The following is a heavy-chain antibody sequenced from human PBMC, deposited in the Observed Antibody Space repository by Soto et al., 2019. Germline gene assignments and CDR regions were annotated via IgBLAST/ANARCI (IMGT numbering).Heavy chain of an antibody. V-gene: IGHV5-51*01. Sequence: XGSLKICCQSAGYSLTSYWIGLVRQMPGKGLEWMGIIYPGDSYTRYSPCFQGQVTISADKSISTAYMQWRSLKASDNAMYYCASSGTATLKYWGQGTLVTVSS. CDR1: GYSLTSYW. CDR2: IYPGDSYT. CDR3: ASSGTATLKY. J-gene: IGHJ4*02. D-gene: IGHD1-1*01.